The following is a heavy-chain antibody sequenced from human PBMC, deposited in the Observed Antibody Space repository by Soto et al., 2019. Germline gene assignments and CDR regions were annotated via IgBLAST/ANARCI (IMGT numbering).Heavy chain of an antibody. Sequence: QVQLQESGPGLVKPSGTLSLTCVVSGSSVSNSNWWTCVRQPPGKGLEWIGEIYHTGDTNYNPSLVSRVTLSIDKSRNQFSLRLGSVTAADTAVYFCARNGIYYYYMDVWGRGTTVTVSS. CDR1: GSSVSNSNW. D-gene: IGHD1-1*01. CDR3: ARNGIYYYYMDV. V-gene: IGHV4-4*02. CDR2: IYHTGDT. J-gene: IGHJ6*03.